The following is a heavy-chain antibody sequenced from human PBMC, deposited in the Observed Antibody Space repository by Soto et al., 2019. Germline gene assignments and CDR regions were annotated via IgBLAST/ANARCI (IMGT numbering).Heavy chain of an antibody. Sequence: QVQLVQSGAEVKKPGASVKVSCKASGYNFTSYGISWVRQTPGQGLEWMGWISAYNGNTNYAQKLQGRVNTTADTSTSTAYMELRSLGCDDTAVYYCARDSPPPREWGQGTLVTVSS. CDR3: ARDSPPPRE. CDR1: GYNFTSYG. J-gene: IGHJ4*02. V-gene: IGHV1-18*01. CDR2: ISAYNGNT.